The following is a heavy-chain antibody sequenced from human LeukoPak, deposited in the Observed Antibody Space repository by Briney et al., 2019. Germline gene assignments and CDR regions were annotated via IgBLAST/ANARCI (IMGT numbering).Heavy chain of an antibody. J-gene: IGHJ4*02. Sequence: SETLSLTCAVYGGSFSGYYWSWIRQPPGKGLEWIGEINHSGSTNYNPSLKSRVTISVGTSKNQFSLKLNSVTAADTAVYYCARFGTSSSRFFDQWGQGTLVTVSS. CDR1: GGSFSGYY. CDR2: INHSGST. V-gene: IGHV4-34*01. CDR3: ARFGTSSSRFFDQ. D-gene: IGHD6-6*01.